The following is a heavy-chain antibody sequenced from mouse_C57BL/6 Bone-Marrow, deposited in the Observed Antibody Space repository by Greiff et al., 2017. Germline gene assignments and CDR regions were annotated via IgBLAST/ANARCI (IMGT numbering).Heavy chain of an antibody. V-gene: IGHV1-18*01. Sequence: VHVKQSGPELVKPGASVKIPCKASGYTFTDYNMDWVKQSHGKSLEWIGDINPNNGGTIYNQKFKGKATLTVDKSSSTAYMELRSLTSEDTAVYYCARSKVPYWYFDVWGTGTTVTVSS. CDR3: ARSKVPYWYFDV. CDR2: INPNNGGT. J-gene: IGHJ1*03. D-gene: IGHD2-14*01. CDR1: GYTFTDYN.